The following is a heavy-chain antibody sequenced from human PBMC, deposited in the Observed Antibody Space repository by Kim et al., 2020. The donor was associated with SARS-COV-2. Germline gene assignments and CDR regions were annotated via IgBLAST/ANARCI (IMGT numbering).Heavy chain of an antibody. Sequence: SETLSLTCSISGGSITSGTYYWGWIRQPPGKGLEWVDSVFQSGTPHYSPSLKSRVTISVGSSKKQFSLTLNSVTAADTAVYYCARHIPIAAAWSDWGQGALVTVTS. CDR2: VFQSGTP. CDR1: GGSITSGTYY. CDR3: ARHIPIAAAWSD. V-gene: IGHV4-39*01. J-gene: IGHJ4*02. D-gene: IGHD6-13*01.